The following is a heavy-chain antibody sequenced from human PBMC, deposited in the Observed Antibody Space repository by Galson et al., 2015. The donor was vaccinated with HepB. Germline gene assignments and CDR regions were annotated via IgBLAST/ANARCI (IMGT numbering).Heavy chain of an antibody. J-gene: IGHJ4*02. CDR1: GFTLNNYA. V-gene: IGHV3-23*01. CDR3: AKRMVTPVY. Sequence: SLRLSCATSGFTLNNYAMSWVRQAPGKGLEWVSGISGNGGRTYYADSVKGRFTISRDSSKNTLYLQMNSLRAEDTAVYYCAKRMVTPVYWGQGTLVTVSS. D-gene: IGHD4-23*01. CDR2: ISGNGGRT.